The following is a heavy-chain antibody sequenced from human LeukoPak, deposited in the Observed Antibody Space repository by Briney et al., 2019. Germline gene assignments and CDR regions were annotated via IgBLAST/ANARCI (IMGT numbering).Heavy chain of an antibody. Sequence: PGGSLRLSCAASGFTFSTFAMIWVRQPPGKGLEWVSSIFPGGGEIHYADSVRDRFTISRDNSKSALSLQMNSLRAEDTAIYYCATYRQVLLPFESWGQGTLVTVSS. CDR2: IFPGGGEI. CDR1: GFTFSTFA. D-gene: IGHD2-8*02. CDR3: ATYRQVLLPFES. J-gene: IGHJ4*02. V-gene: IGHV3-23*01.